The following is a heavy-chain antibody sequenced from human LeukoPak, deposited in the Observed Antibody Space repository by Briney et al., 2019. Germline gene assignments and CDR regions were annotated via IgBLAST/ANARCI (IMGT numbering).Heavy chain of an antibody. V-gene: IGHV3-9*01. Sequence: GGSLRLSCAASGFTFDDYAMHWVRQAPGKGLECVSGISWHSGIIGYADSVKGRVTISRDNAKNSLYLQMNSLRAEDTALYYCAKGPNLRDSSGYYYLGAFDIWGQGTMVTVSS. CDR3: AKGPNLRDSSGYYYLGAFDI. D-gene: IGHD3-22*01. CDR2: ISWHSGII. CDR1: GFTFDDYA. J-gene: IGHJ3*02.